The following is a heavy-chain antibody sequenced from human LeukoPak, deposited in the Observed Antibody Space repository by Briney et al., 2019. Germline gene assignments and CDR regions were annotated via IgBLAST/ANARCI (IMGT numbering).Heavy chain of an antibody. V-gene: IGHV1-8*02. J-gene: IGHJ5*02. D-gene: IGHD3-22*01. Sequence: ASVKVSCKASGYTFTGYYMHWVRQATGQGLEWMGWMNPNSGNTGYAQKFQGRVTMTRNTSISTAYMELSSLRSEDTAVYYCAREYYYDSSGQRNWFDPWGQGTLVTVSS. CDR2: MNPNSGNT. CDR3: AREYYYDSSGQRNWFDP. CDR1: GYTFTGYY.